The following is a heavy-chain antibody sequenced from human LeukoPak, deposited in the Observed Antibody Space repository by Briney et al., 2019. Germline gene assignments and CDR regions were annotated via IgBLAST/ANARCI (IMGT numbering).Heavy chain of an antibody. D-gene: IGHD6-13*01. Sequence: ASVKVSCKASGYTFTSYIISWVRQAPGQGLEWMGWINTYNGNTDYAQRVQGRVTMTTDTSTSTAYMELRSLRSEDTAVYYCARDAASSSWYQGGWFDPWGQGTLVTVSS. CDR2: INTYNGNT. CDR3: ARDAASSSWYQGGWFDP. CDR1: GYTFTSYI. J-gene: IGHJ5*02. V-gene: IGHV1-18*01.